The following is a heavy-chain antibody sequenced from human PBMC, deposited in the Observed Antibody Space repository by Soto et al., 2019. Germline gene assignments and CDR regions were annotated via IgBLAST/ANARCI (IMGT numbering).Heavy chain of an antibody. CDR1: GYSFTNYW. Sequence: PGESLKISCKASGYSFTNYWISWVRQMPGKGLEWMGRIDPSDSYTNYSPSFQGHGTISADKSINTAYLQWSSLEASDTAIYYCARQGAAHSPYIWFDPWHRGTLVTVSS. V-gene: IGHV5-10-1*01. CDR2: IDPSDSYT. CDR3: ARQGAAHSPYIWFDP. D-gene: IGHD6-6*01. J-gene: IGHJ5*02.